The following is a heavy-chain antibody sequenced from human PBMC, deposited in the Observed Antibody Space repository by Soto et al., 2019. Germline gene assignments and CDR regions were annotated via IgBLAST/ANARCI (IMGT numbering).Heavy chain of an antibody. J-gene: IGHJ6*02. Sequence: QVQLQESGPGLVKPSETLSLACTVSGGSFGNYYWSWIRQPPGKGLEWIGYIYYRGSTNYNPYLKSRATISIDTSKHQLALRLSSVTAADSAVYYCATGLFVPDNYFYYGVDVWGHGTAVTISS. D-gene: IGHD2-21*01. CDR3: ATGLFVPDNYFYYGVDV. V-gene: IGHV4-59*01. CDR1: GGSFGNYY. CDR2: IYYRGST.